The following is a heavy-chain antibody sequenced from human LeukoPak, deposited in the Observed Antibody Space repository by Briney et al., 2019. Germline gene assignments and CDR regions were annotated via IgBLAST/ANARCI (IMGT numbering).Heavy chain of an antibody. D-gene: IGHD3-10*01. J-gene: IGHJ4*02. Sequence: SCKASGYTFTGYYIHWVRQAPGKGLEWVAEISYDGGNTYYADSVKGRFTISRDNSKNTLYLQMNSLRAEDTAVYYCAKSSGTDYWGQGTLVTVSS. CDR2: ISYDGGNT. CDR1: GYTFTGYY. V-gene: IGHV3-30-3*02. CDR3: AKSSGTDY.